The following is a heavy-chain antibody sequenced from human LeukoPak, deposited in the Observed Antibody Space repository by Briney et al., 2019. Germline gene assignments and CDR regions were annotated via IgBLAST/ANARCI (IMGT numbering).Heavy chain of an antibody. D-gene: IGHD6-13*01. CDR2: IKRDGSEE. CDR1: GFTVSSNY. J-gene: IGHJ3*02. CDR3: ARDPYSNFFGAFDI. Sequence: GGSLRLSCAASGFTVSSNYMSWVRQAPGKGLEWVANIKRDGSEEYYVDSVKGRFTISRDNAKNSLYLQMNSLRAEDTAVYYCARDPYSNFFGAFDIWGQGTMVTVSP. V-gene: IGHV3-7*04.